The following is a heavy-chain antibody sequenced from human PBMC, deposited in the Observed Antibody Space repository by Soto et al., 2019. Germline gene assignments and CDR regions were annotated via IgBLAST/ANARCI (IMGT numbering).Heavy chain of an antibody. Sequence: SETLSLTCAVYGGSFSGYYWSWIRQPPGKGLEWIGEINHSGSTNYNPSLKSRVTISVDTSKNQFSLKLSSVTAADTAVYYCARSDLVRGVPSDYWGQGTLVTVSS. CDR3: ARSDLVRGVPSDY. V-gene: IGHV4-34*01. D-gene: IGHD3-10*01. CDR1: GGSFSGYY. CDR2: INHSGST. J-gene: IGHJ4*02.